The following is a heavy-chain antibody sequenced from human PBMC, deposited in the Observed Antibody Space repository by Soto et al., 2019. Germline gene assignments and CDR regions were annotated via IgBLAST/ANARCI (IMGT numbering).Heavy chain of an antibody. V-gene: IGHV4-59*08. Sequence: SETLSLTCTVSGASVIGNYWSWMRQPPGKGLEWIGYIYSTESTNYNPSLKSRVTISVDTSKNQFSLTLSSVTAADTAVYYCARLHVWTGYPADCWXRGTLVNAPQ. CDR2: IYSTEST. J-gene: IGHJ4*02. CDR3: ARLHVWTGYPADC. D-gene: IGHD3-3*02. CDR1: GASVIGNY.